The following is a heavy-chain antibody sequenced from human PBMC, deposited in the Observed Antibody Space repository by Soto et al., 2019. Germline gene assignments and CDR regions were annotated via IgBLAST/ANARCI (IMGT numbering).Heavy chain of an antibody. V-gene: IGHV3-23*01. Sequence: SGGSLRLSCAASGFTFSSYAMSWVRQAPGKGLEWVSAISGSGGSTYYADSVKGRFTISRDNSKNTLYLQMNSLRAEDTAVYYCAKGSWNDHIYNWFDPWGQGTLVTVSS. D-gene: IGHD1-1*01. J-gene: IGHJ5*02. CDR1: GFTFSSYA. CDR2: ISGSGGST. CDR3: AKGSWNDHIYNWFDP.